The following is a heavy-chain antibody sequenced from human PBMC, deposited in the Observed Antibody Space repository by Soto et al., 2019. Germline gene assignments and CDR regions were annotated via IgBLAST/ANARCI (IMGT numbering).Heavy chain of an antibody. J-gene: IGHJ6*03. CDR1: GFTFSRYA. CDR2: ISDSGGST. V-gene: IGHV3-23*01. CDR3: AKGGVRFYYYMDC. D-gene: IGHD3-10*02. Sequence: PGGSLRLSCAASGFTFSRYAMSWVRQAPGKGLECVSGISDSGGSTYYADSVKGRFTISRDNSKNTLYLQMNSLRAEDTAVYYGAKGGVRFYYYMDCWGKGNTVTVSS.